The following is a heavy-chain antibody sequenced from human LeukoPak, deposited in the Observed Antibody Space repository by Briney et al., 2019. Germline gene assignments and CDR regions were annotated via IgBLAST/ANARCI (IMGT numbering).Heavy chain of an antibody. CDR2: ITAYNGNR. CDR1: GYTFSNYG. CDR3: ASPYYDFWSGYSREVYYGMDV. V-gene: IGHV1-18*01. D-gene: IGHD3-3*01. J-gene: IGHJ6*02. Sequence: GASVKVSCKTSGYTFSNYGISWVRQAPGQGLEWMGWITAYNGNRLYAQRFQGRITLTTDTSTSTSYMELRSLRSDDTAVYYCASPYYDFWSGYSREVYYGMDVWGQGTTVTVSS.